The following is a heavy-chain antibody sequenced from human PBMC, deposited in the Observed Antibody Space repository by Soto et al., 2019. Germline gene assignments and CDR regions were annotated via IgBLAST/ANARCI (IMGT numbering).Heavy chain of an antibody. CDR2: IYPGDSDT. D-gene: IGHD3-22*01. Sequence: ESLNLSCTGSGYSFTSYWIGWVRQMPGKGLEWMGIIYPGDSDTRYSPSFQGQVTISADKSISTAYLQWSSLKASDTAMYYCVIDDYDSSGYPRFDYWGQGTLVTVSS. CDR3: VIDDYDSSGYPRFDY. CDR1: GYSFTSYW. V-gene: IGHV5-51*01. J-gene: IGHJ4*02.